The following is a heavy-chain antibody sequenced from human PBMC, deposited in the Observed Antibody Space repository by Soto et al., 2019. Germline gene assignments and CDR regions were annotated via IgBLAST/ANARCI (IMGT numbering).Heavy chain of an antibody. D-gene: IGHD2-21*02. CDR2: INAGNGNT. J-gene: IGHJ4*02. CDR3: ARSIVVVTALDY. CDR1: GYTFTSYA. V-gene: IGHV1-3*01. Sequence: GASVKVSCTASGYTFTSYAMHWVRQAPGQRLEWMGWINAGNGNTKYSQKFQGRVTITRDTSASTAYMELSSLRSEDTAVYYCARSIVVVTALDYWGQGTLVTSP.